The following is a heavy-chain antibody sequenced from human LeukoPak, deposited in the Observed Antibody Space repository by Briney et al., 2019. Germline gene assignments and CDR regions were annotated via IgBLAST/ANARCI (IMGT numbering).Heavy chain of an antibody. D-gene: IGHD6-6*01. CDR3: ANLIASSSSGYY. Sequence: GGSLRLSCAASGFTFSSYAMSWVRQAPGKGLEWVSAISGSGGSTYYADSVKGRFTISRDNSKNTLYLQMNSLRAEDTAVYYCANLIASSSSGYYWGQGTLVTVSS. J-gene: IGHJ4*02. CDR1: GFTFSSYA. CDR2: ISGSGGST. V-gene: IGHV3-23*01.